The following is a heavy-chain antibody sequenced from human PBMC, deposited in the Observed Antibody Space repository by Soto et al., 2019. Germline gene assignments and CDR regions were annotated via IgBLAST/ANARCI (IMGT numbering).Heavy chain of an antibody. CDR3: ARDVGIVVVVAGMDV. CDR2: MNPNSGNT. D-gene: IGHD2-15*01. J-gene: IGHJ6*02. CDR1: GYTFTSYH. Sequence: ASLKLSCKASGYTFTSYHINWLRQATGQGLEWMGWMNPNSGNTGYAQKFQGRVTMTRNTSISTAYMELSSLRSEDTAVYYCARDVGIVVVVAGMDVWGQGTTVTVSS. V-gene: IGHV1-8*01.